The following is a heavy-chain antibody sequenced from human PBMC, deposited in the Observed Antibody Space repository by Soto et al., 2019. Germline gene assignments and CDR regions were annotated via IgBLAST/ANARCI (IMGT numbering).Heavy chain of an antibody. CDR1: GGSISSSGFS. D-gene: IGHD2-8*01. Sequence: QPQLHESGPGLVKPSETLSLTCTVSGGSISSSGFSRGWVRQPPGKGLEWIGCAYYSGNTYYNPSLKSRVTISVDTSGNQFSLRLNSVTAADTAVYYCTKVSSGWFDPWGQGTLVTVSS. V-gene: IGHV4-39*01. CDR2: AYYSGNT. J-gene: IGHJ5*02. CDR3: TKVSSGWFDP.